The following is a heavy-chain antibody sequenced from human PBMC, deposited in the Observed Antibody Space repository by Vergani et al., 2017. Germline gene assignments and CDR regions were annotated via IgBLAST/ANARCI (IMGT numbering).Heavy chain of an antibody. CDR3: ARDGIVVVPAAISYYYYYMDV. Sequence: QVQLVQSGAEVKKPGSSVKVSCKASGGTFSSYAISWVRQAPGQGLEWMGRIIPIFGTANYAQKFQGRVTITADKSTSTAYMELSSLRSEDTAVYYCARDGIVVVPAAISYYYYYMDVWGKGTTVTVSS. CDR1: GGTFSSYA. CDR2: IIPIFGTA. D-gene: IGHD2-2*01. J-gene: IGHJ6*03. V-gene: IGHV1-69*14.